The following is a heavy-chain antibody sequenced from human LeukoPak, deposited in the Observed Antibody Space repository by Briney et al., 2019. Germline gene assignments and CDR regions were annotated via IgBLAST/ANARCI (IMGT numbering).Heavy chain of an antibody. D-gene: IGHD1-1*01. V-gene: IGHV4-59*08. J-gene: IGHJ4*02. Sequence: SETLSLTCTVSGGSISSYYWSWIRQPPGKGLEWIGYIYYSGSTNYNPSLKSRVTISVDTSKNQFSLKLSSVTAADTAVYYCARRGILELDYWGQGTLVTVSS. CDR1: GGSISSYY. CDR3: ARRGILELDY. CDR2: IYYSGST.